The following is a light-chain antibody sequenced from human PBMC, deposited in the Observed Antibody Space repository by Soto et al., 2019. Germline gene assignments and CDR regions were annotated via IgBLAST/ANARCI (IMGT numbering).Light chain of an antibody. CDR2: AAS. V-gene: IGKV1-12*01. CDR1: QSISSW. Sequence: DIQMTQSPSSVSASVGDTVTITCRASQSISSWLAWYQQKPGKAPKLLIYAASTLQSGVPSRFSGSGFGTDFTLTITSLQPEDFVTYYCQQANSFPQTFGQGTKVELK. CDR3: QQANSFPQT. J-gene: IGKJ1*01.